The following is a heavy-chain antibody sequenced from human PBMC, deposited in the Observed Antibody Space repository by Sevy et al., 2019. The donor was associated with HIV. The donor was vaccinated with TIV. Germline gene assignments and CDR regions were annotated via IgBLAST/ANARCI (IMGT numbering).Heavy chain of an antibody. V-gene: IGHV4-59*01. CDR1: GGSISSYY. CDR3: ARGYYYGSGSPVGY. D-gene: IGHD3-10*01. CDR2: IYYSGST. Sequence: SETLSLTCTVSGGSISSYYWSWIRQPPGKGLEWIGYIYYSGSTNYNPSLKSRVTISVDTSKNQFSLKLSSVTAADTAVYYCARGYYYGSGSPVGYWGQRTLVTGSS. J-gene: IGHJ4*02.